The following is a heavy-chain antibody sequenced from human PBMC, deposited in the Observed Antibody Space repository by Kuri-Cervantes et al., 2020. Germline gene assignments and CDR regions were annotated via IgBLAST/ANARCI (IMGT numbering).Heavy chain of an antibody. D-gene: IGHD3-10*01. V-gene: IGHV4-30-4*01. CDR1: GGSISSGDYY. CDR3: ASDYYGSGSYPFEYFRH. J-gene: IGHJ1*01. Sequence: SETLSLTCTVSGGSISSGDYYWSWIRQPPGKGLEWIGYIYYSGSTYYNPSLKSRVTISVDTSKNQFSLKLSSVTAADTAVYYCASDYYGSGSYPFEYFRHWGQGTLVTVSS. CDR2: IYYSGST.